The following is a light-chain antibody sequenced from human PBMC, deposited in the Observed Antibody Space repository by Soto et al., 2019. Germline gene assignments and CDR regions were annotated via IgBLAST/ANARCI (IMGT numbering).Light chain of an antibody. CDR2: DVN. CDR1: SSDVGAHNY. J-gene: IGLJ3*02. Sequence: QSALTQPPSASGSPGQSLTISCTGTSSDVGAHNYVSWYQQNPGKAPKLMLYDVNKRPSGVPDRFSGSKSGNTASLTVSGLQAEDEADYYCSSYAGGNNLVFGGGTKVTV. V-gene: IGLV2-8*01. CDR3: SSYAGGNNLV.